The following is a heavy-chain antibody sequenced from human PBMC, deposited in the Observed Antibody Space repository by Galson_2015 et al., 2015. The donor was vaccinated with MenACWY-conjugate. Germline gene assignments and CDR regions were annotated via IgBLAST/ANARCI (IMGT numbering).Heavy chain of an antibody. CDR1: GFTFSTYW. V-gene: IGHV3-74*01. CDR2: INSDGSAA. J-gene: IGHJ4*02. D-gene: IGHD2-2*01. Sequence: LRLSCAASGFTFSTYWMTWVRQSPGKGLVWVSRINSDGSAADYADSVKGRFTISRDNAKNTLYLQMNSLRAEDTAVYYCATYCSSPSCYANGAYWGQGTLVTVSS. CDR3: ATYCSSPSCYANGAY.